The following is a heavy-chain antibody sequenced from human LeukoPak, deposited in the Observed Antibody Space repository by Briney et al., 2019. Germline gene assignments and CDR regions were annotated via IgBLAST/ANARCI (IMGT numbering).Heavy chain of an antibody. CDR3: ARRSCSGGSCYYFDY. Sequence: SETLSLTCTVSGGSISSYYWSWIRQPPGKGLEWIGEINHSGSTNYNPSLKSRVTISVDTSKNQFSLKLSSVTAADTAVYYCARRSCSGGSCYYFDYWGQGTLVTVSS. D-gene: IGHD2-15*01. J-gene: IGHJ4*02. V-gene: IGHV4-34*01. CDR2: INHSGST. CDR1: GGSISSYY.